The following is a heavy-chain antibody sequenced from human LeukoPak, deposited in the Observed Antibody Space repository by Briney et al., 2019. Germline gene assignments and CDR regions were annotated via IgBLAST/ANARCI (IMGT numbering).Heavy chain of an antibody. CDR1: GFTFSNAW. J-gene: IGHJ4*02. CDR3: ARDLSTKYSIDY. V-gene: IGHV3-30-3*01. Sequence: GGSLRLSCAASGFTFSNAWMSWVRQAPGKGLEWVAFISYDGGTKYYADSVKGRFTISRDNSKNTVFLQMNSLRGADTAVYFCARDLSTKYSIDYWGQGTLVTVSS. D-gene: IGHD2/OR15-2a*01. CDR2: ISYDGGTK.